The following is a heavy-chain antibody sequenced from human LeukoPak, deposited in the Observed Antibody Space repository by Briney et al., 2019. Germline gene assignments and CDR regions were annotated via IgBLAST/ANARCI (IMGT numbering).Heavy chain of an antibody. CDR2: INPNSGGT. CDR3: ARGGEVKWELLYQDY. D-gene: IGHD1-26*01. Sequence: ASVKVSCKASGYTFTGYYMHWVRQAPGQGLEWMGWINPNSGGTNYAQKFQGRVTMTRDTSISTAYMELSRLTSDDTAVYYCARGGEVKWELLYQDYWGQGTLVTVSS. J-gene: IGHJ4*02. CDR1: GYTFTGYY. V-gene: IGHV1-2*02.